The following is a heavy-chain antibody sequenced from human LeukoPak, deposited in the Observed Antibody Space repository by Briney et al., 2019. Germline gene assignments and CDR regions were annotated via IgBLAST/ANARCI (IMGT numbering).Heavy chain of an antibody. J-gene: IGHJ4*02. CDR1: GGSFSGYY. D-gene: IGHD3-22*01. CDR2: IYYSGST. V-gene: IGHV4-31*11. CDR3: ARDLGSSGYEHYFDY. Sequence: SETLSLTCAVYGGSFSGYYWSWIRQHPGKGLEWIGYIYYSGSTYYNPSLKSRVTISVDTSKNQFSLKLSSVTAADTAVYYCARDLGSSGYEHYFDYWGQGTLVTVSS.